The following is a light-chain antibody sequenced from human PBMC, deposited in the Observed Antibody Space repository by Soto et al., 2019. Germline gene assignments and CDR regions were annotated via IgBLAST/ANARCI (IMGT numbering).Light chain of an antibody. J-gene: IGLJ1*01. CDR2: EVS. CDR3: ASYTSSSSDV. Sequence: QSALTQPAAVSGSPGQSITICCTGTSSDVGGYNYVSWYQPHPGKAPKLLSYEVSNRPSGVSNRFSGSKSGNTASLTISGLQAEDEADYYCASYTSSSSDVFRTGTKVTVL. CDR1: SSDVGGYNY. V-gene: IGLV2-14*01.